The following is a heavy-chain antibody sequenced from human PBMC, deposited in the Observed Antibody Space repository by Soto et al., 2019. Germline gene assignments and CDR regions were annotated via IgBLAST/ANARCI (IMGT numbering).Heavy chain of an antibody. J-gene: IGHJ6*02. V-gene: IGHV3-53*01. CDR2: IYSGGST. Sequence: GGSLRLSCAASGFTVSSNYMSWVRQAPGKGLEWVSVIYSGGSTYYADSVKGRFTISRDNSKNTLYLQMNSLRAEVTAVYYCARESPEGYYYGMDVWGQGTTVTVSS. CDR3: ARESPEGYYYGMDV. CDR1: GFTVSSNY.